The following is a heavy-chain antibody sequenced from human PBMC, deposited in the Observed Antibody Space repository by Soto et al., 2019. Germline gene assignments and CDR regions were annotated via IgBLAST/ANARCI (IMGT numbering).Heavy chain of an antibody. CDR1: GFTFSSYA. J-gene: IGHJ3*02. CDR3: VSSRGQRWLQPRAAFDI. V-gene: IGHV3-64D*06. Sequence: EVQLVESGGGLVQPGGSLRLSCSASGFTFSSYAMHWVRQAPGKGLEYVSAISSNGGSTYYADSVKGRFTISRDNSKNTLYLQMSSLRAEDTAVYYCVSSRGQRWLQPRAAFDIWGQGTMVTVSS. D-gene: IGHD5-12*01. CDR2: ISSNGGST.